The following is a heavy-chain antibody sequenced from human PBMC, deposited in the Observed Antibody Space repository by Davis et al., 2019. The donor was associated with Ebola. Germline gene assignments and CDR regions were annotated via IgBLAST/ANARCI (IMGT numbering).Heavy chain of an antibody. CDR3: ARQTTVSTD. V-gene: IGHV4-39*01. CDR1: GDSISSGSYY. Sequence: PSETLSLTCTVSGDSISSGSYYWSWIRQPPGKGLEWIGSVYPSGSTYYTASLNSRLTISMDTSKNQFSLKLSSVTAADTAIYFCARQTTVSTDWGQGTLVTVSS. J-gene: IGHJ4*02. D-gene: IGHD4-17*01. CDR2: VYPSGST.